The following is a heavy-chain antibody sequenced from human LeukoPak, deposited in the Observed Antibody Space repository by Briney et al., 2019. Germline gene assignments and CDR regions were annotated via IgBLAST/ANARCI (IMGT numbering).Heavy chain of an antibody. V-gene: IGHV3-64D*06. CDR2: ISSNGGST. CDR1: GFIFSNYA. Sequence: GGSLRLSCSASGFIFSNYAMHWVRQAPGKGLEYVSAISSNGGSTYYADSVKGRFTISRDNSKSTLYLQMSSLRAEDTAVYYCVKGKGIAVTSLDYRGQGTLVTVSS. J-gene: IGHJ4*02. CDR3: VKGKGIAVTSLDY. D-gene: IGHD6-19*01.